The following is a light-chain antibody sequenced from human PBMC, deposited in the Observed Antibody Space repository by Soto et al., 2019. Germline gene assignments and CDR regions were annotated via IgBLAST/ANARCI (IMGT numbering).Light chain of an antibody. CDR2: GAS. CDR1: QSISIW. Sequence: DIQMTQSPSTLSASVGDRVTITCRASQSISIWLAWYQQKPGKAPKLLIYGASSLQSGVPSRFSGSGSGTDFTLTIRSLQPEDFATYYCQQTSNTPQTFGGGTKVEIK. J-gene: IGKJ4*01. CDR3: QQTSNTPQT. V-gene: IGKV1-39*01.